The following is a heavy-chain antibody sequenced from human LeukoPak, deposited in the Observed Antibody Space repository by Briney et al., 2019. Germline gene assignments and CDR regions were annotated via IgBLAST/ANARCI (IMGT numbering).Heavy chain of an antibody. V-gene: IGHV3-48*04. CDR1: GFTVSSDS. D-gene: IGHD1-14*01. Sequence: GGSLRLSCTVSGFTVSSDSMSWVRQAPGKGLEWVSFVSSSGRSVSYADSVKGRFTISRDNAKNSVYLQMNSLIAEDTAVYYCARDVEPDAFDIWGKGTTVTVSS. J-gene: IGHJ3*02. CDR2: VSSSGRSV. CDR3: ARDVEPDAFDI.